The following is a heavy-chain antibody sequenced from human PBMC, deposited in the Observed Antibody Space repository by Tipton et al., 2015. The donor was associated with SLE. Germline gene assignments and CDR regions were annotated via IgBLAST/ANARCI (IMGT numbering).Heavy chain of an antibody. D-gene: IGHD1-26*01. CDR3: ARGPGVGATGVDY. CDR1: GGSISSSSYY. Sequence: TLSLTCTVSGGSISSSSYYWGWIRQPPGKGLEWIGSIYYSGSTYYNPSLKSRVTISVDTSKNQFSLKLSSVTAADTAVYYCARGPGVGATGVDYWGQGTLVTVSS. J-gene: IGHJ4*02. CDR2: IYYSGST. V-gene: IGHV4-39*01.